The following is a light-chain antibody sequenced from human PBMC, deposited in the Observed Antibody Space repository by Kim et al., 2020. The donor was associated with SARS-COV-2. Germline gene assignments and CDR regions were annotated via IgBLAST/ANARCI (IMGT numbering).Light chain of an antibody. V-gene: IGKV3-20*01. CDR3: QQYGSSPLT. J-gene: IGKJ4*01. Sequence: EIALTQSPGTLSLSPGDRATLSCRASQSVSSNYLAWYQQKPGQAPRLLIYGASSRATGIPDRFSGSGSGTDFTLTISRLEPEDFAVYYCQQYGSSPLTFGGGTKVDIK. CDR1: QSVSSNY. CDR2: GAS.